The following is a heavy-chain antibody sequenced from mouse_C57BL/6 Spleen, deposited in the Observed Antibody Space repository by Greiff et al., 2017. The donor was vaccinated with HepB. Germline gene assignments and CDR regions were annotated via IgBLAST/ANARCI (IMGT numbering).Heavy chain of an antibody. V-gene: IGHV1-55*01. Sequence: QVQLQQPGAELVKPGASVKLSCKASGYTFTSYWITWVKQRPGQGLEWIGVIHPSSGSTNYNEKFKSKATLTVDTSSSTAYMQLSSLTSEDSAVYYFARGDYSNSFDYWGQGTTLTVSS. CDR3: ARGDYSNSFDY. CDR1: GYTFTSYW. J-gene: IGHJ2*01. CDR2: IHPSSGST. D-gene: IGHD2-5*01.